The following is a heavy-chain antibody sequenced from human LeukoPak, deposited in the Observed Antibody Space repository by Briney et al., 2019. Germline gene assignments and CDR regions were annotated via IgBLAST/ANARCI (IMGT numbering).Heavy chain of an antibody. CDR1: GFTFSSYS. D-gene: IGHD2-21*02. V-gene: IGHV3-21*01. Sequence: PVGSLRLSCATSGFTFSSYSMNWVRQAPGKGLEWVSSISSSSSYIYYADSVKGRFTISRDNAKNSLYLQMNSLRAEDTAVYYCARESSNIVVVTAISYYFDYWGQGTLVTVSS. J-gene: IGHJ4*02. CDR2: ISSSSSYI. CDR3: ARESSNIVVVTAISYYFDY.